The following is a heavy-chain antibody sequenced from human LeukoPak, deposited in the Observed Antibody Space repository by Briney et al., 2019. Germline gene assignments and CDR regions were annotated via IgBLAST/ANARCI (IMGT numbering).Heavy chain of an antibody. CDR3: AKANWVSSTDAVR. Sequence: GRTLSLSCAASGFTFGNYVMGWVREAPGKGLEWVSLITASSAATYYTASVKGRFTISRDSSRNTVYFQLNNLRVEDTAIYYCAKANWVSSTDAVRWGEGTLVTVS. CDR2: ITASSAAT. V-gene: IGHV3-23*01. D-gene: IGHD3-16*01. CDR1: GFTFGNYV. J-gene: IGHJ4*02.